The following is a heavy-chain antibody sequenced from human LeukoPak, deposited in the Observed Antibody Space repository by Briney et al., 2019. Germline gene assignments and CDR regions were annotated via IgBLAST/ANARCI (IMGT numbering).Heavy chain of an antibody. V-gene: IGHV3-30*02. Sequence: GGSLRLSCAASGFTFSSYGMHWVRQAPGKGLVWVAFIRYDGSDKYYGDSVKGQFTISRDNSKNTLYLQMNSLRAEDTAVYYCARVTGYMTEDYFDYWGQGTLVTVSS. CDR3: ARVTGYMTEDYFDY. CDR1: GFTFSSYG. J-gene: IGHJ4*02. CDR2: IRYDGSDK. D-gene: IGHD6-13*01.